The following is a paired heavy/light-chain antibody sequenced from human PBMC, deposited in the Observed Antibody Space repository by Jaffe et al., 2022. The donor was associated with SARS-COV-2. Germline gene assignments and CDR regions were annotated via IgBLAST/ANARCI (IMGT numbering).Heavy chain of an antibody. CDR3: ARGRDDILTGYYYNWFDP. Sequence: QVQLVQSGAEVKKPGASVKVSCKASGYTFTSYDINWVRQATGQGLEWMGWMNPNSGNTGYAQKFQGRVTMTRNTSISTAYMELSSLRSEDTAVYYCARGRDDILTGYYYNWFDPWGQGTLVTVSS. J-gene: IGHJ5*02. CDR1: GYTFTSYD. CDR2: MNPNSGNT. V-gene: IGHV1-8*01. D-gene: IGHD3-9*01.
Light chain of an antibody. Sequence: SYVLTQPPSVSVAPGQTARITCGGNNIGSKSVHWYQQKPGQAPVLVVYDDSDRPSGIPERFSGSNSGNTATLTISRVEAGDEADYYCQVWDSSSDHPGVVFGGGTKLTVL. V-gene: IGLV3-21*02. CDR3: QVWDSSSDHPGVV. CDR1: NIGSKS. CDR2: DDS. J-gene: IGLJ2*01.